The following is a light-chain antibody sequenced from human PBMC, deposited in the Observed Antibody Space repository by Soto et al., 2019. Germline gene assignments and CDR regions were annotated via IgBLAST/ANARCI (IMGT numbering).Light chain of an antibody. V-gene: IGKV3-15*01. CDR1: QTINTN. Sequence: ITKASTTRWLTHEEKATLFASASQTINTNVAWYQHRPGQAPRLFIYDASTRATGIPHRFGGGGSGTEFTVTISRLQAADFAISYCKKCDIWPPHTVCQGTKVDIK. CDR2: DAS. J-gene: IGKJ2*01. CDR3: KKCDIWPPHT.